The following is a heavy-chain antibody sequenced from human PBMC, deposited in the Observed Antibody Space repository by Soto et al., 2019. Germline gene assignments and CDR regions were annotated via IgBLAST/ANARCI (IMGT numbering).Heavy chain of an antibody. CDR2: ISGSGGST. CDR1: GFTFSSYA. CDR3: ATQGSPDCSSTSCYGRGVDP. D-gene: IGHD2-2*01. J-gene: IGHJ5*02. Sequence: GGSLRLSCAASGFTFSSYAMNWVRQAPGKGLEWASAISGSGGSTYYADSVKGRFTISRDNSKNTLYLQMNSLRAEDTAVYYCATQGSPDCSSTSCYGRGVDPWGQGTLVTVSS. V-gene: IGHV3-23*01.